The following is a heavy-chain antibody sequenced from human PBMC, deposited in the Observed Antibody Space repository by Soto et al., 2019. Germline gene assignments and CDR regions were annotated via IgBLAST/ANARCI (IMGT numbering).Heavy chain of an antibody. J-gene: IGHJ6*02. Sequence: QVQLVQSGAEVKKPGASVKASCKASGYTFTSYYMHWVRQAPGQGLEWMGIINPSGGSTSYAQKFQGRVTMTRDTSTSTVYMELSSLRSEDTAVYYCASSHCSSTSCRSYYYGMDVWGQGTTVTVSS. CDR1: GYTFTSYY. CDR3: ASSHCSSTSCRSYYYGMDV. V-gene: IGHV1-46*03. CDR2: INPSGGST. D-gene: IGHD2-2*01.